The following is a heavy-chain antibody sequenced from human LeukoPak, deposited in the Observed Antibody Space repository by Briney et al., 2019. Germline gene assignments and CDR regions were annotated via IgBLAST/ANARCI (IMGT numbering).Heavy chain of an antibody. J-gene: IGHJ4*02. V-gene: IGHV1-2*02. CDR2: INPNSGGT. D-gene: IGHD2-15*01. CDR1: GYTFTGYY. CDR3: ARERDIVVVVAAILGY. Sequence: ASVKVSCEASGYTFTGYYMHWVRQAPGQGLEWMGWINPNSGGTNYAQKFQGRVTMTRDTSISTAYMELSRLRSDDTAVYYCARERDIVVVVAAILGYWGQGTLVTVSS.